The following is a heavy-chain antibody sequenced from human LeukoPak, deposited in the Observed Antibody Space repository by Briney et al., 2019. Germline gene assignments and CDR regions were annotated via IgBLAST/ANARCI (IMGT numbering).Heavy chain of an antibody. CDR1: RFTFGGYG. CDR3: AKDRVAGFGELLPVVFDY. Sequence: GGSLRLSCAASRFTFGGYGMSWVRQAPGKGLEWVSSISGSGGSTHYADSVKGRFTISRDNSKNALFLQMNSLRAEDTAVYYCAKDRVAGFGELLPVVFDYWGQGTRVTVSS. J-gene: IGHJ4*02. V-gene: IGHV3-23*01. CDR2: ISGSGGST. D-gene: IGHD3-10*01.